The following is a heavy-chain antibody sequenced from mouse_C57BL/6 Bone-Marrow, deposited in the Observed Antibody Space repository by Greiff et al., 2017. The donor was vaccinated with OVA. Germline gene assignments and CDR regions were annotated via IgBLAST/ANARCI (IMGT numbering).Heavy chain of an antibody. CDR2: IYPGNGDT. D-gene: IGHD1-1*01. J-gene: IGHJ1*03. V-gene: IGHV1-12*01. Sequence: QVQLKESGAELVRPGASVKMSCKASGYTFTSYNMHWVKQTPRQGLEWIGAIYPGNGDTSYNQKFKGQATLTVDKSSSTAYMRLSSLTSEEAAVYFCARALPGSSYVYFDVWGTGTTVTVSS. CDR1: GYTFTSYN. CDR3: ARALPGSSYVYFDV.